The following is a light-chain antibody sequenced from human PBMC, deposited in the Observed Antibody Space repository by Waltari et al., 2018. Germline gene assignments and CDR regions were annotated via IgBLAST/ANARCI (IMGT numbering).Light chain of an antibody. V-gene: IGKV3-15*01. J-gene: IGKJ1*01. CDR2: VAS. CDR3: QQYDNWPPWT. Sequence: EIVMTQSPATLSVSPGERATLSCRASQSIRTSLAWYQQTPGQPPRLLIYVASTRATGIPARFSGSGSGTEFTLTISSLQSEDFAVYYCQQYDNWPPWTFGPGTRVEVK. CDR1: QSIRTS.